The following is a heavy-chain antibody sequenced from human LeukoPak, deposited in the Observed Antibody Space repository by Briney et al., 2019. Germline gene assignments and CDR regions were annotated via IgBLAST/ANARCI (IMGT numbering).Heavy chain of an antibody. Sequence: SETLSLTCTVSGGSISSYYWSWLRQPPGKGLEWIGYIYYSGSTNYNPSLKSRVTISVDTSKNQFFLKLSSVTAADTAVYYCARVHMGYCSGGSCSSIWFDPWGQGTLVTVSS. J-gene: IGHJ5*02. D-gene: IGHD2-15*01. CDR3: ARVHMGYCSGGSCSSIWFDP. CDR2: IYYSGST. CDR1: GGSISSYY. V-gene: IGHV4-59*01.